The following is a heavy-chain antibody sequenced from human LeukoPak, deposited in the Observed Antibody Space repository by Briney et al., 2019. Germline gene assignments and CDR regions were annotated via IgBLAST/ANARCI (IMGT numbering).Heavy chain of an antibody. CDR2: IKQDGSEK. V-gene: IGHV3-7*01. Sequence: QPGGSLRLSCAASGFTFSSYWMSWVRQAPGKGLEWVANIKQDGSEKYYVDSVKGRFTISRDNAKNSLYLQMNSLRAEDTAVYYCARDSSGSGWWTYYYYYYMDVWGKGTTVTISS. D-gene: IGHD6-19*01. CDR1: GFTFSSYW. J-gene: IGHJ6*03. CDR3: ARDSSGSGWWTYYYYYYMDV.